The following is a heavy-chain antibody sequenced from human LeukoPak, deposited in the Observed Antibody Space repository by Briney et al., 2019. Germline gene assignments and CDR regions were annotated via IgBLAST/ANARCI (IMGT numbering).Heavy chain of an antibody. D-gene: IGHD1-26*01. CDR1: GFTFSSYA. CDR2: ISGSGGAGT. CDR3: VKDRGGSPFYGMDV. Sequence: GGSLRLSCAGSGFTFSSYAMSWVRQAPGKGLEWVSTISGSGGAGTYYADSVKGRFTVSRDNSRNTLYLPMNSLRAEDTVVYYCVKDRGGSPFYGMDVWGQGTTVTVSS. J-gene: IGHJ6*02. V-gene: IGHV3-23*01.